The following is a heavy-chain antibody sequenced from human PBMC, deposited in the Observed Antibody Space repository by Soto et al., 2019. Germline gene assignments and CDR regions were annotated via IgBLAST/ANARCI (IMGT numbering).Heavy chain of an antibody. Sequence: GETLKISCKCSGYTFSDYWIAWVRQMPGKGLECMGIIYPGDSDTRYSPSFQGQVTFSVDKSITTAYLQWSSLRASDTAMYYCTRPWLGLRHDYWGSGTLETDS. CDR1: GYTFSDYW. V-gene: IGHV5-51*01. CDR2: IYPGDSDT. CDR3: TRPWLGLRHDY. D-gene: IGHD3-10*01. J-gene: IGHJ4*01.